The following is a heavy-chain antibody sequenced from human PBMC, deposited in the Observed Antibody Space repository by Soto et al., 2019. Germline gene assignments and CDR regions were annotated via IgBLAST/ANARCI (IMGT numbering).Heavy chain of an antibody. D-gene: IGHD2-2*01. CDR2: MNPNSGNT. V-gene: IGHV1-8*01. CDR3: ARGPGYCSSTSCYSSWFDP. J-gene: IGHJ5*02. Sequence: QVQLVQSGAEVKKPGASVKVSCKASGYTFTSYDINWVRQATGQGLEWMGWMNPNSGNTGYAQKFQGRVTMTRNTSRSTAYMELSSLRSEDTAVYYCARGPGYCSSTSCYSSWFDPWGQGTLVTVSS. CDR1: GYTFTSYD.